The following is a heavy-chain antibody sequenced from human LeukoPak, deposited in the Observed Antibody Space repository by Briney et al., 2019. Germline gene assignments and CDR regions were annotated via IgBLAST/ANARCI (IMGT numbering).Heavy chain of an antibody. CDR3: ARARPDSGGYYYILDS. Sequence: TLSLTCTVSGGSINSRSYYWSWIRQPAGLGLEWIGRIYSSGSINSNPSLRSRVTISLETSKNQFSLRLTSVTAADTAVYYCARARPDSGGYYYILDSGGQGTLVTVSS. J-gene: IGHJ4*02. CDR2: IYSSGSI. CDR1: GGSINSRSYY. V-gene: IGHV4-61*02. D-gene: IGHD3-22*01.